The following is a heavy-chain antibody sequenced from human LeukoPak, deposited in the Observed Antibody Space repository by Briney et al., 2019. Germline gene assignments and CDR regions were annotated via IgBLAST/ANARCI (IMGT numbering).Heavy chain of an antibody. D-gene: IGHD6-19*01. V-gene: IGHV3-48*01. CDR1: GFTFNTYR. Sequence: PGGSLRLSCAASGFTFNTYRMNWVRQAPGKGLEWLAYIRSSPFTIYYADSVMGRFTISTDNANNSLYLQMNSLRGEDTAVYYCALSSSDSDTYWGQGTLVTDSS. J-gene: IGHJ4*02. CDR3: ALSSSDSDTY. CDR2: IRSSPFTI.